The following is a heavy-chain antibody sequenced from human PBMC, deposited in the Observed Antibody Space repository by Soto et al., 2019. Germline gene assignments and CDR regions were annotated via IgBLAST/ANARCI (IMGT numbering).Heavy chain of an antibody. CDR3: ARQGSY. J-gene: IGHJ4*01. Sequence: EPLSLTCNVSGVSIIDTSYYWGWIRQPPGKGLEWIGTIYFNGNTFYNPSLKSRLTISVDTSKNQISLRLTSVTAADTAVYYCARQGSYWGHGTLVTVSS. V-gene: IGHV4-39*01. CDR2: IYFNGNT. CDR1: GVSIIDTSYY.